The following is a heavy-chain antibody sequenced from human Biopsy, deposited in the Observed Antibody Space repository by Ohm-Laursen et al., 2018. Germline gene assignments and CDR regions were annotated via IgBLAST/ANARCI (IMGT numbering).Heavy chain of an antibody. CDR1: GDSLTSGPEN. Sequence: PSDTLSLTCTVSGDSLTSGPENWSWIRQSPGQGLEYIGFIYSGGNTNYNPSLKNRVTMSVDTSKNQFYLKLYSVTAAGTAVYYCARGRRTSGWPYFDNWGQGALVIVSP. CDR2: IYSGGNT. CDR3: ARGRRTSGWPYFDN. J-gene: IGHJ4*02. V-gene: IGHV4-61*01. D-gene: IGHD6-19*01.